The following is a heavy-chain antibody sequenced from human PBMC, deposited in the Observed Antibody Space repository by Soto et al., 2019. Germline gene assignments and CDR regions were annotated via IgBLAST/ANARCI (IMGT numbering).Heavy chain of an antibody. CDR3: ARDREDSSGYYPQVWFDP. CDR1: GYSFTTYG. D-gene: IGHD3-22*01. Sequence: GASVKVSCKTSGYSFTTYGISWVRQAPGQGLEWMGWISGYNGNTNYAQKLQGRVTITADKSTSTAYMELSSLRSEDTAVYYCARDREDSSGYYPQVWFDPWGQGTLVTVSS. J-gene: IGHJ5*02. CDR2: ISGYNGNT. V-gene: IGHV1-18*01.